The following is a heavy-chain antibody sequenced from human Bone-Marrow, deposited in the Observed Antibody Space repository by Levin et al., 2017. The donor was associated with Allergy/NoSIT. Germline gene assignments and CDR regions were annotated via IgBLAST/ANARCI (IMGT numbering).Heavy chain of an antibody. CDR1: GFTFSSYA. D-gene: IGHD3-9*01. CDR2: ISYDGSNK. Sequence: GGSLRLSCAASGFTFSSYAMHWVRQAPGKGLEWVAVISYDGSNKYYADSVKGRFTISRDNSKNTLYLQMNSLRAEDTAVYYCARDRELRYFDWLLPDAFDIWGQGTMVTVSS. V-gene: IGHV3-30-3*01. J-gene: IGHJ3*02. CDR3: ARDRELRYFDWLLPDAFDI.